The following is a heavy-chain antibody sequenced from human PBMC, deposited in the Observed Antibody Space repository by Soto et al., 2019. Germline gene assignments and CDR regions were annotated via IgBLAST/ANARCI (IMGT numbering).Heavy chain of an antibody. CDR3: ARFEYYYGSGSYYNWFDP. CDR2: INAGNGNT. Sequence: ASVKVSCKASGYTFTSYAMHWVRQAPGQRLEWMGWINAGNGNTKYSQKFQGRVTITRDTSASTAYMELSSLRSEDTAVYYCARFEYYYGSGSYYNWFDPWGEGTLVTVSS. J-gene: IGHJ5*02. V-gene: IGHV1-3*01. CDR1: GYTFTSYA. D-gene: IGHD3-10*01.